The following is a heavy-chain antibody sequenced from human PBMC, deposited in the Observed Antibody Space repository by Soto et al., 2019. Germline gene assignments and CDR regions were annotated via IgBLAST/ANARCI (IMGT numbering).Heavy chain of an antibody. Sequence: PXXTLSLPFAVSGYSISSSNWXGWIRQPPGEGLEWIGYIYYSGTTYYNPSLKSRVTMSVDTSKNQFSLKLTSVTAVDTAVYYCARREIQGPIDYWGQGTLVTVSS. CDR3: ARREIQGPIDY. D-gene: IGHD1-26*01. J-gene: IGHJ4*02. V-gene: IGHV4-28*01. CDR2: IYYSGTT. CDR1: GYSISSSNW.